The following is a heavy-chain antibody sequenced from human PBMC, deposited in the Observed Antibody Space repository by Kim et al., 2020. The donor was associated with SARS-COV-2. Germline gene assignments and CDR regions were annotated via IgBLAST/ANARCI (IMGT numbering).Heavy chain of an antibody. CDR2: ISSSSSYI. D-gene: IGHD4-17*01. J-gene: IGHJ6*02. V-gene: IGHV3-21*01. Sequence: GGSLRLSCAASGFTFSSYSMNWVRQAPGKGLEWVSSISSSSSYIYYADSVKGRFTISRDNAKNSLYLQMNSLRAEDTAVYYCAREYYGDYPEPNYYYYYGMDVWGQGTTVTVSS. CDR1: GFTFSSYS. CDR3: AREYYGDYPEPNYYYYYGMDV.